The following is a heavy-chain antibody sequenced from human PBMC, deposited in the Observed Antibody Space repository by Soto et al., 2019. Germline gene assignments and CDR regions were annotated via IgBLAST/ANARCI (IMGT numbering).Heavy chain of an antibody. CDR1: GFTFSSYG. CDR2: ISYDGSNK. Sequence: GGSLRLSCAASGFTFSSYGMHWVRQAPGKGLEWVTVISYDGSNKYYADSVKGRFTISRDNSKNTLYLQMNSLRAEDTAVYYCAKDRNYYDSSGYDYWGQGTLVTVSS. CDR3: AKDRNYYDSSGYDY. D-gene: IGHD3-22*01. J-gene: IGHJ4*02. V-gene: IGHV3-30*18.